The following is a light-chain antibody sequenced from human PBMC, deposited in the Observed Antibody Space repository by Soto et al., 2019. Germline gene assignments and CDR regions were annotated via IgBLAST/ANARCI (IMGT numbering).Light chain of an antibody. V-gene: IGKV1-27*01. CDR1: QGISNY. J-gene: IGKJ1*01. CDR3: QKYNSGGT. Sequence: DIQMTQSPSSLYASVGDRVTITCRASQGISNYLAWYQQKPGKVPKLLIYAASTLQSGVPSRFSGSGSGTDFTLTISSLQPEDVATYYCQKYNSGGTFGQGTKVDIK. CDR2: AAS.